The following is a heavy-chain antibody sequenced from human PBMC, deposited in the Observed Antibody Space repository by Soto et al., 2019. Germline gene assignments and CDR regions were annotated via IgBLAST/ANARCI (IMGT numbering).Heavy chain of an antibody. Sequence: PGESLKISCKGSGYSFPTFWIAWVRQMPGKGLEWMGVIYPGDSDTRYSPSFQGQVTISADKSISTAYLQWSSLKSSDTAMYYCARSGRNAYYNMDVWGQGTTVTGSS. CDR1: GYSFPTFW. D-gene: IGHD3-16*01. J-gene: IGHJ6*02. V-gene: IGHV5-51*01. CDR2: IYPGDSDT. CDR3: ARSGRNAYYNMDV.